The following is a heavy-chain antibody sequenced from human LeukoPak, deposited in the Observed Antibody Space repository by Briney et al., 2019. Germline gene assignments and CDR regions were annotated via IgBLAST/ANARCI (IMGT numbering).Heavy chain of an antibody. D-gene: IGHD3-22*01. V-gene: IGHV3-21*01. J-gene: IGHJ4*02. CDR2: ISRTSTYI. CDR1: GFRFDTHD. CDR3: ARDSRKAGYYSEF. Sequence: PGGSLRLSCAASGFRFDTHDLIWVRQAPGKGLECVAYISRTSTYIYYEDPVKGRFTISRDNAKNIVHLQMNSLRAEDTAVYFCARDSRKAGYYSEFWGQGTVVTVSS.